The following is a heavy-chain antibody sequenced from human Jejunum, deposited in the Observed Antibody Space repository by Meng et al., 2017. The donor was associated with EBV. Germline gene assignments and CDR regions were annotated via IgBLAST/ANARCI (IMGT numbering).Heavy chain of an antibody. CDR1: GGSVSTGSYY. V-gene: IGHV4-61*01. CDR2: FYYSASP. CDR3: ARGRGVTDYYDSSGSPFDY. J-gene: IGHJ4*02. Sequence: QVQLQESGPGLVKSSXXLSLTCTVSGGSVSTGSYYWSWIRQPPGKGLEWIGYFYYSASPKYNPSLKSRATISADMSKNQFSLKLRSVTSADTAVYYCARGRGVTDYYDSSGSPFDYWGQGTLVTVSS. D-gene: IGHD3-22*01.